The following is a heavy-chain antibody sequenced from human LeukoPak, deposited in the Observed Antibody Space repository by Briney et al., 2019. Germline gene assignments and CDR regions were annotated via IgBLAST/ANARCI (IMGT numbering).Heavy chain of an antibody. Sequence: PGGSLRLSCAASGFTFSTYSMNWVRQAPGKGLEWVSSISSGSSYIYYADSLKGRFTISRDNAKNSLYLQMNSLRAEDTAVYYCAKDLEPVVPYYFDYWGQGTLVTVSS. CDR1: GFTFSTYS. CDR3: AKDLEPVVPYYFDY. V-gene: IGHV3-21*01. CDR2: ISSGSSYI. J-gene: IGHJ4*02. D-gene: IGHD4-23*01.